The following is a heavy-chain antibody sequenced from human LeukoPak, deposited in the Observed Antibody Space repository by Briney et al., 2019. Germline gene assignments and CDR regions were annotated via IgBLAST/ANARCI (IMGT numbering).Heavy chain of an antibody. V-gene: IGHV4-4*02. CDR1: GVSISSSW. CDR3: ARAQTGNIVVVPAAYLNNWFDP. D-gene: IGHD2-2*01. Sequence: PSETLSLTCAVSGVSISSSWWSWVRQTPGKGLEWIGETHHSGTTNYNPSLKSRVTISVDKSKNQFSLKLSSVTAADTAVFYCARAQTGNIVVVPAAYLNNWFDPWGQGTLVTVSS. CDR2: THHSGTT. J-gene: IGHJ5*02.